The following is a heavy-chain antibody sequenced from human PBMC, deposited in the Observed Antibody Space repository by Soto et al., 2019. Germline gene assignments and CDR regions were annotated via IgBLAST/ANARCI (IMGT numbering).Heavy chain of an antibody. CDR3: ARESHDILTGPPWVWYFDL. CDR1: GGSFSGYY. V-gene: IGHV4-34*01. Sequence: QVQLQQWGAGPLRPLETLSLTCGVSGGSFSGYYWAWIRQSPGKGLEWIGEINDRGSINYNPSLNSRVSISVDTSKNHYSLNLRSVTAADTAVYSCARESHDILTGPPWVWYFDLWGRGTLVTVSS. D-gene: IGHD3-9*01. J-gene: IGHJ2*01. CDR2: INDRGSI.